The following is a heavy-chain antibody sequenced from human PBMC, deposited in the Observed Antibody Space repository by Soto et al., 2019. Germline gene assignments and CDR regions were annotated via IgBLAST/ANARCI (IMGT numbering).Heavy chain of an antibody. CDR3: ARDGPCSGGSCYSGAFDI. CDR1: GGSISSGDYS. V-gene: IGHV4-30-4*01. CDR2: IHYSGST. D-gene: IGHD2-15*01. Sequence: SETLSLTCTVSGGSISSGDYSWSWIRQPPGKGLEWIGYIHYSGSTSYNPSLKSRLTLSVDTSKNQFSLKLNSVTAADTAVYYCARDGPCSGGSCYSGAFDIWGQGRMVTVSS. J-gene: IGHJ3*02.